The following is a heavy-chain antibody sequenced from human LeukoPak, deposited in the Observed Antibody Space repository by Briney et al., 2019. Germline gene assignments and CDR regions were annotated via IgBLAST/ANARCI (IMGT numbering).Heavy chain of an antibody. J-gene: IGHJ6*03. V-gene: IGHV4-38-2*01. CDR1: GYSISSGYY. CDR3: ARVGYDSYMDV. CDR2: MYHSGST. Sequence: SETLSLTCAVSGYSISSGYYWGWLRQPPGKGLEGIGSMYHSGSTYYNPSLKSRVTISVDTSKNQFSLKLSSVTAADTALYYCARVGYDSYMDVWGKGTTVTVSS. D-gene: IGHD3-22*01.